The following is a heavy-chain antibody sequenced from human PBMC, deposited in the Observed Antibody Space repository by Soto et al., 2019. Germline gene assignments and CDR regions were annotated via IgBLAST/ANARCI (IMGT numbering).Heavy chain of an antibody. J-gene: IGHJ4*02. CDR1: GFTFSSYA. D-gene: IGHD3-10*01. Sequence: EVQLLESGGGLVQPGGSLRLSCAASGFTFSSYAMSWVRQAPGKGLEWVSAISGSGGSTYYADSVKGRFTISRDNSKNTLYLQMNGLRAEDTAVYYCAKKVGGWCGELLGYFDYWGQGPLVTVSS. CDR2: ISGSGGST. V-gene: IGHV3-23*01. CDR3: AKKVGGWCGELLGYFDY.